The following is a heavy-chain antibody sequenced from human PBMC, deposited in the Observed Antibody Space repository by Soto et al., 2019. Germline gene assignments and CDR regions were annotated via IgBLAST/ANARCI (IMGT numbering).Heavy chain of an antibody. Sequence: GGSLRLSCAASGFTFSSYWMHWVRQAPGKGLVWVSRINSDGSSICYADSVKGRFTISRDNAKNTLYLQMSSLRAEDTAVYYCAYRRSISPDYDLASRGQGTLVPGSS. CDR3: AYRRSISPDYDLAS. J-gene: IGHJ4*02. CDR2: INSDGSSI. V-gene: IGHV3-74*01. D-gene: IGHD4-17*01. CDR1: GFTFSSYW.